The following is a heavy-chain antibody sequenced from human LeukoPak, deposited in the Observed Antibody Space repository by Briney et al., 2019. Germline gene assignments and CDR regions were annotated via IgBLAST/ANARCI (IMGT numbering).Heavy chain of an antibody. D-gene: IGHD4-17*01. Sequence: SETLSLTCAVYGGSFSGYYWSWIRQPPVKGLEWIGEINHSGSTNYNPSLKSRVTISVDTSKNQFSLKLSSVTAADTAVYYCARLVRGANDYGDHVPLYYYYGMDVWGQGTTVTVSS. CDR1: GGSFSGYY. CDR2: INHSGST. CDR3: ARLVRGANDYGDHVPLYYYYGMDV. V-gene: IGHV4-34*01. J-gene: IGHJ6*02.